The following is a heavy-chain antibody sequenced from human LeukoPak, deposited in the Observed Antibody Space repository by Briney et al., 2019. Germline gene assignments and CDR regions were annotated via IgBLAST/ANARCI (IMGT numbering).Heavy chain of an antibody. CDR3: ARGADWQLLGYYYYYMDV. Sequence: SVKVSCMAPGGTFSRYAISWVRQAPGQGLEWMGGIIPMFGTAKYAQKFQGRVTITADKSTSTAYMELSSLRSEDTAVYYCARGADWQLLGYYYYYMDVWGKGTTVTVSS. CDR2: IIPMFGTA. D-gene: IGHD6-6*01. J-gene: IGHJ6*03. CDR1: GGTFSRYA. V-gene: IGHV1-69*06.